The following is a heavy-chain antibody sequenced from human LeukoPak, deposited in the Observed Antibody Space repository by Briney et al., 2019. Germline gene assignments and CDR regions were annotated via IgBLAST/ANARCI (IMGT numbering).Heavy chain of an antibody. CDR2: ISWDGGST. D-gene: IGHD4-17*01. CDR1: GFTFDDYA. J-gene: IGHJ4*02. V-gene: IGHV3-43D*03. Sequence: GGSLRLSCAASGFTFDDYAMHWVRQAPGKGLEWVSLISWDGGSTYYADSVKGRFTISRDNSKNSLYLQMNGLRAEDTALYYCAKDIGKGGDYVSFFDYWGQGTLVTVSS. CDR3: AKDIGKGGDYVSFFDY.